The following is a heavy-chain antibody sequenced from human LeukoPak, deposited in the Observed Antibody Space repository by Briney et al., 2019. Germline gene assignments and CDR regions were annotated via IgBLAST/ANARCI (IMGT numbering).Heavy chain of an antibody. CDR1: GFTFSTYS. CDR2: ISSASSNI. V-gene: IGHV3-21*01. J-gene: IGHJ4*02. CDR3: ARDMYGSGRTGSVDF. D-gene: IGHD3-10*01. Sequence: PGGSLRLSCAASGFTFSTYSMNWVSQAPGKGLEWVSSISSASSNIYYADSVKGRFTISRDNAQNSLYLQMNSLRAEDTAVYYCARDMYGSGRTGSVDFWGQGTLVTVSS.